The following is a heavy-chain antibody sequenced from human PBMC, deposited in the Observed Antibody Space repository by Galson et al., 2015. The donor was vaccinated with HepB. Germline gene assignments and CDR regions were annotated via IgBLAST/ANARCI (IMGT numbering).Heavy chain of an antibody. Sequence: SLRLSCAASGFTFRNAWMNWVRQAPGKGLEWVGHIRSKAEGGTTDYAAPVKGRFTISSDDSKDTLSLQMNSLETEDTADYYCTTGYSSGRFGYWGQGTLVTVSS. CDR2: IRSKAEGGTT. CDR1: GFTFRNAW. D-gene: IGHD6-19*01. J-gene: IGHJ4*02. CDR3: TTGYSSGRFGY. V-gene: IGHV3-15*01.